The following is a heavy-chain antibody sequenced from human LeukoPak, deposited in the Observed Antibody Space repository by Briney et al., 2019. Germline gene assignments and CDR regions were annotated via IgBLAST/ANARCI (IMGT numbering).Heavy chain of an antibody. CDR3: AKSGKDGLLWFGELVSNYYYMDV. Sequence: GGSLRLSCAASGFIFDDYAMHWVRQAPGKGLEWVSGVSWKRDTVGYADSVKGRFTISRDNAKNSLYLQMNGLRAEDTALYYCAKSGKDGLLWFGELVSNYYYMDVWGKGTTVTVSS. CDR1: GFIFDDYA. J-gene: IGHJ6*03. D-gene: IGHD3-10*01. V-gene: IGHV3-9*01. CDR2: VSWKRDTV.